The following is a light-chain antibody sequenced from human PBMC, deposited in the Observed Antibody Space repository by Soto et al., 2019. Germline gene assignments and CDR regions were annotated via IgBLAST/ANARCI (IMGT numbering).Light chain of an antibody. CDR3: QQYNSYPWT. CDR2: KAS. V-gene: IGKV1-5*03. Sequence: DIQVTQSPSTLSASVGDRVTITCRASQSFSTWLAWYQQKPGKAPNLLIYKASSLESGVPSRFSGSGYGTEFTLTISSLQPDDFATYYCQQYNSYPWTFGQGTKVEIK. CDR1: QSFSTW. J-gene: IGKJ1*01.